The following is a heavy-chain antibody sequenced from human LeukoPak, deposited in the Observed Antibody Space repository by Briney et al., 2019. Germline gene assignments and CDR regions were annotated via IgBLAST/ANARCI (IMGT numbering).Heavy chain of an antibody. CDR2: IYYSGST. CDR1: GGSISSSSYY. Sequence: SETLSLTCTVSGGSISSSSYYWGWIRQPPGKGLEWIESIYYSGSTYYNPSLKSRVTISVDTSKNQFSLKLSSVTAADTAVYYCARLIRSVVTPDYWGQGTLVTVSS. CDR3: ARLIRSVVTPDY. D-gene: IGHD4-23*01. V-gene: IGHV4-39*01. J-gene: IGHJ4*02.